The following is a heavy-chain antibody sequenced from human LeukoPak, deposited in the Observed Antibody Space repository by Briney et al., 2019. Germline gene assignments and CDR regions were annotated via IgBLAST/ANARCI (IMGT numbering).Heavy chain of an antibody. D-gene: IGHD3-3*01. J-gene: IGHJ4*02. Sequence: GGSLRLSCAASGFTFSSYAMSWVRQAPGKGLEWVSAISGSGGSTYYADSVKGRFTISRDNSKNTLYLQMNSLRAEDTAVYYCARELYYDFWSGYSPFDYWGQGTLVTVSS. CDR3: ARELYYDFWSGYSPFDY. CDR2: ISGSGGST. V-gene: IGHV3-23*01. CDR1: GFTFSSYA.